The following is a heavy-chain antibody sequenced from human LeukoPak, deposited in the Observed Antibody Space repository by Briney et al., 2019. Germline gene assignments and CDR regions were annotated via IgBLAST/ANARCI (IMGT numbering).Heavy chain of an antibody. D-gene: IGHD6-19*01. CDR3: ARDIAARMAVAGGGNRFDT. CDR1: GFTFSSYA. Sequence: PGGSLRLSCAASGFTFSSYAIQWVRQAPGKGLEWVAVISNDGSDKYYADSVEGRFTISRDDFKNTVYLQMNSLRAEDTAFYYCARDIAARMAVAGGGNRFDTWGQGTLVIVSS. J-gene: IGHJ5*02. CDR2: ISNDGSDK. V-gene: IGHV3-30-3*01.